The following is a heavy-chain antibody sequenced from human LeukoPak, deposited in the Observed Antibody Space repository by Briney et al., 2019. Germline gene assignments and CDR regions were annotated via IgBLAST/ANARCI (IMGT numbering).Heavy chain of an antibody. CDR3: AKAGSGSYYDY. V-gene: IGHV3-30*18. D-gene: IGHD1-26*01. J-gene: IGHJ4*02. Sequence: GSLRLSCAASGFTFSSYGMHWVRQAPGKGLEWVAVISYDGSNRFYTDSVKGRFTISRDNSKNTLYLQMNSLRAEDTAVYYCAKAGSGSYYDYWGQGTLVTVSS. CDR2: ISYDGSNR. CDR1: GFTFSSYG.